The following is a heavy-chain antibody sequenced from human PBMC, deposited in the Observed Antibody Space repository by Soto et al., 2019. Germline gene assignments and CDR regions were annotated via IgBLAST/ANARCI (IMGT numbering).Heavy chain of an antibody. CDR3: ARGITMILVVQGDAPDKYYFDS. Sequence: LSLTGAVYGGSFSGHYWSWIRQSPGKGLEWIGEINHSGSTNQNPSLKSRVTISVDTSKNQFSLKLKSVTAADTAVYYCARGITMILVVQGDAPDKYYFDSWGQGTQVTVSS. J-gene: IGHJ4*02. V-gene: IGHV4-34*01. CDR2: INHSGST. CDR1: GGSFSGHY. D-gene: IGHD3-22*01.